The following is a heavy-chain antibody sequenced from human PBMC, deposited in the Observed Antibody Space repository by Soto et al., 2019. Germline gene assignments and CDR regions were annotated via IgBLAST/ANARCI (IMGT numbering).Heavy chain of an antibody. J-gene: IGHJ6*02. V-gene: IGHV1-69*06. CDR3: ARGHYDSSGYYNYYYYGMDV. D-gene: IGHD3-22*01. CDR2: IIPIFGTA. CDR1: GGTFSSYA. Sequence: QVQLVQSGAEVKKPGSSVKVSCKASGGTFSSYAISWVRQAPGQGLEWMGGIIPIFGTANYAQKFQGRVTITADKSTSTAYRELSSLRSEDTAVYYCARGHYDSSGYYNYYYYGMDVWGQGTTVTVSS.